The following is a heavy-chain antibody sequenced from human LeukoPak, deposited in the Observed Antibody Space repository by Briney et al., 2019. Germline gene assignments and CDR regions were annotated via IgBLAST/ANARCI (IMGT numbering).Heavy chain of an antibody. CDR3: AREPDVDMSTFRGEAFDI. Sequence: LVKVSCKASGGIFSSYTFNWVRQAPGQGLEWMGRAIPILGIATYAQKFQGRITITADKSTSTAYMELSSLRSDDTAMYYCAREPDVDMSTFRGEAFDIWGQGTMVTVSS. CDR2: AIPILGIA. D-gene: IGHD5-24*01. V-gene: IGHV1-69*04. J-gene: IGHJ3*02. CDR1: GGIFSSYT.